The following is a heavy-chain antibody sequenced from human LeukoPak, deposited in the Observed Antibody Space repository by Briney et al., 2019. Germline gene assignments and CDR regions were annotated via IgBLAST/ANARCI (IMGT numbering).Heavy chain of an antibody. J-gene: IGHJ4*02. CDR2: IKQDGSEK. Sequence: GGSLRLSCAASGFTFSSYWMHWVRQAPGKGLEWVANIKQDGSEKYYVDSVRGRFTISRDNAENSLYLQMNSLRAEDTAMYYCATSNGNLYDHWGQGTLVTVSS. CDR1: GFTFSSYW. CDR3: ATSNGNLYDH. V-gene: IGHV3-7*05. D-gene: IGHD1-14*01.